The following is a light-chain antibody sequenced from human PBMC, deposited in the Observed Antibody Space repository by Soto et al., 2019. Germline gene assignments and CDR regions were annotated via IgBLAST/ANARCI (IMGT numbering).Light chain of an antibody. Sequence: QSALTQPASVSGSPGQSITISCTGTSSDVGGFDSVSWYQQHPGTAPKLLIYDVTIRPPGVSNRFSGSKSGNTASLTISGLQAEDEADFYCSSYASTNTVVFGGGTKVTVL. CDR1: SSDVGGFDS. V-gene: IGLV2-14*01. CDR3: SSYASTNTVV. CDR2: DVT. J-gene: IGLJ2*01.